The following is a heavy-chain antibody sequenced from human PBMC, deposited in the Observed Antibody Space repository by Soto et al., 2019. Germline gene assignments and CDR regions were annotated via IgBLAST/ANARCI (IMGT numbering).Heavy chain of an antibody. D-gene: IGHD2-2*02. CDR2: IYYSGST. Sequence: PSETLSLTCTVSGGSISSGGYYWSWIRQHPGKGLEWIGYIYYSGSTYYNPSLKSRVTISVDTSKNQFSLKLSSVTAADTAVYYCARGSYRADYYFDYWGQGTLVTVSS. CDR1: GGSISSGGYY. CDR3: ARGSYRADYYFDY. J-gene: IGHJ4*02. V-gene: IGHV4-31*03.